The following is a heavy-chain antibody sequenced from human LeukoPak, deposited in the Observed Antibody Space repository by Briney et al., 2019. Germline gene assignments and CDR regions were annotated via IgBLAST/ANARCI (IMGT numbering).Heavy chain of an antibody. V-gene: IGHV3-48*03. Sequence: GGSLRLSCEASGFTFSSYEMNWVRQAPGKRPEWVAWISSSTGTVYYADSVKGRFTISRDNAKNSLYLQMNSLRAEDTAVYYCARDPTALQNWDAFTLDYWSQGGLVTVSS. CDR3: ARDPTALQNWDAFTLDY. CDR1: GFTFSSYE. CDR2: ISSSTGTV. J-gene: IGHJ4*02. D-gene: IGHD1-1*01.